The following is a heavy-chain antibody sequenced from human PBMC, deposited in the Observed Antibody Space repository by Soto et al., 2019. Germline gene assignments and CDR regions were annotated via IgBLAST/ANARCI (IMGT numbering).Heavy chain of an antibody. D-gene: IGHD4-17*01. CDR1: GGSISSSSYY. J-gene: IGHJ3*02. Sequence: SETLSLTCPVSGGSISSSSYYWGWIRQPPGKGLEWIGYIYYSGSTYYNPSLKSRVTISVDTSKNQFSLKLSSVTAADTAVYYCARKTTVVPGPYAFDIWGQGTMVTVSS. CDR3: ARKTTVVPGPYAFDI. CDR2: IYYSGST. V-gene: IGHV4-30-4*08.